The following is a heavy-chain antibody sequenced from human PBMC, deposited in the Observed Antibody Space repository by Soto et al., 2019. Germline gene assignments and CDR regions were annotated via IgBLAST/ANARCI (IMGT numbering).Heavy chain of an antibody. D-gene: IGHD2-15*01. CDR3: ARGGISGYCSGGSCYYNYYYMDV. Sequence: ASVKVSCKASGYTFTSYDINWVRQATGQGLEWMGWMNPNSGNTGYAQKFQGRVTMTRNTSISTAYMELSSLRSEDTAVYYCARGGISGYCSGGSCYYNYYYMDVWGKGTTVTVSS. V-gene: IGHV1-8*01. CDR1: GYTFTSYD. CDR2: MNPNSGNT. J-gene: IGHJ6*03.